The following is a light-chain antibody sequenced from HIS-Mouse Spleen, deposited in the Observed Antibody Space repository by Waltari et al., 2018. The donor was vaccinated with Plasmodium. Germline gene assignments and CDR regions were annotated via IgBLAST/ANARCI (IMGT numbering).Light chain of an antibody. CDR2: EDS. J-gene: IGLJ3*02. V-gene: IGLV3-10*01. CDR1: ALPKKY. Sequence: SYELTQPPSVSVSPGQTARITCSGDALPKKYAFWYQQKSGQAPVLVIYEDSKRPSGNPEIFSGSSSGTMATLTISGAQVEDEADYYCYSTDSSGNHRVFGGGTKLTVL. CDR3: YSTDSSGNHRV.